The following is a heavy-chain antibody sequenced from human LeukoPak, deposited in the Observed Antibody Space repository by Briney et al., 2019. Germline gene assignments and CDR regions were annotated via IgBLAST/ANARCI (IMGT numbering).Heavy chain of an antibody. J-gene: IGHJ3*02. CDR3: AIGGTPSGSYFGDI. CDR1: GFTVSSNY. D-gene: IGHD1-26*01. Sequence: GGSLRLSSAASGFTVSSNYMSWVRQAPGKGLEWISVIYSGGSTYYADSVKGRFTISRDNSKNTLYLQMNSLRAEDTAVYYCAIGGTPSGSYFGDIWGQGTMVTVSS. V-gene: IGHV3-53*01. CDR2: IYSGGST.